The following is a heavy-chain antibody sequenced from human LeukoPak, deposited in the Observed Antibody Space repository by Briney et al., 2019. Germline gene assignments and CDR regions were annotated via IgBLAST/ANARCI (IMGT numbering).Heavy chain of an antibody. D-gene: IGHD3-22*01. CDR3: AADLNYYDSSGSGDY. Sequence: TSVKVSCKASGFTFTSSAMQWVRQDRGQRLEWIGWIVVGSGNTNYAQKFQERVTITRDMSTSTAYMELTSLRSEDTAVYYCAADLNYYDSSGSGDYWGQGTLVTVSS. CDR2: IVVGSGNT. CDR1: GFTFTSSA. J-gene: IGHJ4*02. V-gene: IGHV1-58*02.